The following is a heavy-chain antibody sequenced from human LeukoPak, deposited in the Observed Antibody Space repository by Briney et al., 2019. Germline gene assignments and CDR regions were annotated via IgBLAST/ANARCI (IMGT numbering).Heavy chain of an antibody. CDR3: ARGDFYVVTATMGYFDY. CDR1: GGSISSGGYY. J-gene: IGHJ4*02. D-gene: IGHD2-21*02. CDR2: IYYSGST. Sequence: SETLSLTCTVSGGSISSGGYYWSWIRQHPGKGLEWIGYIYYSGSTYYNPSLKSRVTISVDTSKNQFSLKLSSVTAADTAVYYCARGDFYVVTATMGYFDYWGQGTLVTVSS. V-gene: IGHV4-31*03.